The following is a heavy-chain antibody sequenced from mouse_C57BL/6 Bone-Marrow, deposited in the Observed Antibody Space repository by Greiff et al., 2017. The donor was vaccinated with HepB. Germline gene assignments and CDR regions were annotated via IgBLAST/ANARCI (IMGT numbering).Heavy chain of an antibody. Sequence: VQLQQPGAELVKPGASVKLSCKASGYTFTSYWMHWVKQRPGRGLEWIGRIDPNSGGTKYNEKFKSKATLTVDKPSSTAYMQLSSLTSEDSAVYYCARSRQIYYYASGAMDYWGQGTSVTVSS. CDR2: IDPNSGGT. V-gene: IGHV1-72*01. D-gene: IGHD1-1*01. J-gene: IGHJ4*01. CDR1: GYTFTSYW. CDR3: ARSRQIYYYASGAMDY.